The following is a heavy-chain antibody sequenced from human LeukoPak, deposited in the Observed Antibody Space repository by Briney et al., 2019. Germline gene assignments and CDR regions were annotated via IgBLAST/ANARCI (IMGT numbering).Heavy chain of an antibody. J-gene: IGHJ4*02. CDR1: GGAIASGGYS. D-gene: IGHD3-22*01. Sequence: SETLSLTCTVSGGAIASGGYSWNWIRQSPGKGLEWIGCIYDRGPAYYNPSLKSRFTISVDRPKNQFFLNVTSLTAADTAVYYCARGNYYDGSGYNEDYWGQGTLVTVSS. CDR3: ARGNYYDGSGYNEDY. CDR2: IYDRGPA. V-gene: IGHV4-30-2*06.